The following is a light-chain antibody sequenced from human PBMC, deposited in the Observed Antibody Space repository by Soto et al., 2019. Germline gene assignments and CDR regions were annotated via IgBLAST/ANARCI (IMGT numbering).Light chain of an antibody. Sequence: QSVLTQPPSVSGAPGQRITISCTGSPSNIGAGFDVHWYQQFPGTAPKLLIYGTTSRPSGVPDRFSGSQSGTSASLAITGLQAGDEDDYYCQSDDTSLSGAWVFGGVPKLTVL. CDR1: PSNIGAGFD. CDR3: QSDDTSLSGAWV. CDR2: GTT. J-gene: IGLJ3*02. V-gene: IGLV1-40*01.